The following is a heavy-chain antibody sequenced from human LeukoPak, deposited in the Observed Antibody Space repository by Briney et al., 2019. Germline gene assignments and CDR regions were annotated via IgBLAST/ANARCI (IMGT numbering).Heavy chain of an antibody. V-gene: IGHV1-69*13. D-gene: IGHD1-20*01. Sequence: SVKVSCKASGGTFNNYPISWVRQAPGQGLEWMGGIIPIFGTTNYAPKFQGRVTITADESTSTAYMELSSLRSEDTAVYYCARAGNWNAFDIWGQGTMVTVSS. CDR1: GGTFNNYP. J-gene: IGHJ3*02. CDR3: ARAGNWNAFDI. CDR2: IIPIFGTT.